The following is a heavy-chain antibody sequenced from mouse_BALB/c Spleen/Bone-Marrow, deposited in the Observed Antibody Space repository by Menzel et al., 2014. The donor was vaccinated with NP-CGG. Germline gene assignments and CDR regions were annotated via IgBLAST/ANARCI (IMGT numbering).Heavy chain of an antibody. J-gene: IGHJ3*01. Sequence: QGQLKESGAELVKTGASVRLSCKASGYSFTSHWIHWVTQRPGQGLEWIGEIDPSNGRTNYNEKFKNKATLTVDKSSSTAYMQLSSLTSEDALVSYRTRHSCALSRAYCGQGALVNVPA. V-gene: IGHV1S81*02. CDR2: IDPSNGRT. CDR1: GYSFTSHW. CDR3: TRHSCALSRAY. D-gene: IGHD3-3*01.